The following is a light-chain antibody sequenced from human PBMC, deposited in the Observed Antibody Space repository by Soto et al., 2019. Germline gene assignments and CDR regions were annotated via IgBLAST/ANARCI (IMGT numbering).Light chain of an antibody. CDR2: DTS. CDR1: QSVSSY. V-gene: IGKV3-11*01. CDR3: QQRTNRPPIT. J-gene: IGKJ5*01. Sequence: EIVLTQSPATLSLSPGERATLSCRASQSVSSYLAWYQQKPGQAPRLLIFDTSNRATGIPARFSGSGSGTDFTLTISGLEPEEFAVYYCQQRTNRPPITFAQGTRLEIK.